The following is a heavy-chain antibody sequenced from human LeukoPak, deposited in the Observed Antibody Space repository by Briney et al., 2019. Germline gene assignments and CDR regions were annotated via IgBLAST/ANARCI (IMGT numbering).Heavy chain of an antibody. V-gene: IGHV4-61*02. CDR2: IYGRGGS. D-gene: IGHD3-22*01. J-gene: IGHJ4*02. CDR1: GDSISSGSYY. CDR3: ARGPKNYYDSSGYYFDY. Sequence: PSETLSLTCTVSGDSISSGSYYWSWIRQPAGKGLEWIGRIYGRGGSNYNPSLKSRVTISIDKSKNQFSLKLSSVTAADTAVYYCARGPKNYYDSSGYYFDYWGQGTLVTVSS.